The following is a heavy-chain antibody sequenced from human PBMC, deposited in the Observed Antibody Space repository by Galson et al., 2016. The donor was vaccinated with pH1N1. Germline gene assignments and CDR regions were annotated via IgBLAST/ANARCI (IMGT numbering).Heavy chain of an antibody. CDR3: DHQPSGEGFAP. J-gene: IGHJ5*01. V-gene: IGHV2-70*04. Sequence: ALVKPTQTLTLTCTFSGISDMRVSWFRQPPGKALEWLARIDWDDEKFYSPSLKTRLNISKDTSRTQVVLIMTNMAPVDTATYYCDHQPSGEGFAPWGQGILVTVSS. CDR2: IDWDDEK. CDR1: GISDMR. D-gene: IGHD3-16*01.